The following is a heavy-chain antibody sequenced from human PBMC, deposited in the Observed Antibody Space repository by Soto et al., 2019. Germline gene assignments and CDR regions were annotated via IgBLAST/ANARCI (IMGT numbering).Heavy chain of an antibody. CDR1: GGSISSDVY. V-gene: IGHV4-39*02. Sequence: QLQLQESGPGLVKPSETLSLTCNVFGGSISSDVYWDWLRQTPGKGLELIGSIYFSGTTYYNPSLQSRLTISVDTSKNHFSLRLASVTAADTALYFCAVVDSTGNWFDPWGQGTLVTVSS. CDR3: AVVDSTGNWFDP. CDR2: IYFSGTT. D-gene: IGHD2-8*02. J-gene: IGHJ5*01.